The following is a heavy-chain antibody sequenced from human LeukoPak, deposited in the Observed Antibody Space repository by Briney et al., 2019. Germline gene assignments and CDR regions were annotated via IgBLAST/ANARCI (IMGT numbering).Heavy chain of an antibody. J-gene: IGHJ4*02. CDR3: ARGGFYFNY. Sequence: SETLSLTCTVSGGSISSYYWSWIRQPPGKGLEWIGYIYYSGSTNYNPSLKSRVTISVDTSKNQFSLKLSSVTAADTAVYYCARGGFYFNYWGQGTLVTVSS. CDR2: IYYSGST. D-gene: IGHD3-10*01. V-gene: IGHV4-59*01. CDR1: GGSISSYY.